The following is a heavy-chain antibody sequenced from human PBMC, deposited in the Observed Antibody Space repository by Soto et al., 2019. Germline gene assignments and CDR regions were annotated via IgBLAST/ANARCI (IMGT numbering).Heavy chain of an antibody. CDR2: IWYDGSNK. V-gene: IGHV3-33*01. Sequence: QVQLVESGGGVVQPGRSLRLSCAASGFTFSSYGMHWVRQAPGKGLEWVAVIWYDGSNKYYADSVKGRFTISRDNSKNTLYLQMNSLRAEDTAVYYCARDGAAEYYFDYCGQGTLVTVSS. J-gene: IGHJ4*02. CDR3: ARDGAAEYYFDY. D-gene: IGHD6-13*01. CDR1: GFTFSSYG.